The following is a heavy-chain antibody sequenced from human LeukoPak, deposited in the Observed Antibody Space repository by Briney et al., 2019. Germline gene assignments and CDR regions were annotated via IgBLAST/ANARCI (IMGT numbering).Heavy chain of an antibody. CDR1: GGTYSSYT. V-gene: IGHV1-69*04. J-gene: IGHJ4*02. D-gene: IGHD3-9*01. Sequence: EASVKVSCKASGGTYSSYTISWVRQGPGQGLEWMGRIIPILGIANYAQKFQGRVTITADKSTSTAYMELSSLRSEDTAVYYCAREYYDILTGYVYFDYWGQGTLVTVSS. CDR2: IIPILGIA. CDR3: AREYYDILTGYVYFDY.